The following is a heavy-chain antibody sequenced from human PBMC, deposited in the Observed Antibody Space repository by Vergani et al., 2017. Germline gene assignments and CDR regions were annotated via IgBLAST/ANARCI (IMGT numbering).Heavy chain of an antibody. CDR2: IHASGTK. Sequence: QVQLQESGPGLVKPSETLSLTCTVSGAAIKDFYWSWIRQPAGKGLEWIGRIHASGTKNYNPSLRSRVTLSVDTSKNQLSLKMISMTAADTAVYYCVRQKDYYMDVWGKGTTVTVS. J-gene: IGHJ6*03. V-gene: IGHV4-4*07. CDR3: VRQKDYYMDV. CDR1: GAAIKDFY.